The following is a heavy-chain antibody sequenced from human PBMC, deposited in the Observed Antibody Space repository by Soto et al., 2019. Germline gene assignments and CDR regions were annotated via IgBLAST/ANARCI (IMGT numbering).Heavy chain of an antibody. CDR2: ITDSGSA. J-gene: IGHJ6*02. V-gene: IGHV4-34*01. D-gene: IGHD3-10*01. Sequence: QAQLQQWGAGLLKPSETLSLGCAVYGESFSGYYWNWIRQPPGKGLEWIGEITDSGSANYKPSLASRVTISVDTFAKQFSLRLNSVTAAGAAVYYCARRRRGITMVRGMYAMEVWCQGNTVTVSS. CDR1: GESFSGYY. CDR3: ARRRRGITMVRGMYAMEV.